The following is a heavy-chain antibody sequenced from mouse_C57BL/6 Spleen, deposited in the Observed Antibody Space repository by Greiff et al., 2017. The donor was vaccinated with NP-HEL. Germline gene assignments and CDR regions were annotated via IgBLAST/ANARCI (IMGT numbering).Heavy chain of an antibody. V-gene: IGHV1-64*01. Sequence: QVQLQQPGAELVKPGASVKLSCKASGYTFTSYWMHWVKQRPGQGLEWIGMIHPNSGSTNYNEKFKSKATLTVDKSSSTAYMQLSSLTSEDSAVYYCAGGLYGHYYAMDYWGQGTSVTVSS. CDR2: IHPNSGST. D-gene: IGHD1-2*01. CDR1: GYTFTSYW. J-gene: IGHJ4*01. CDR3: AGGLYGHYYAMDY.